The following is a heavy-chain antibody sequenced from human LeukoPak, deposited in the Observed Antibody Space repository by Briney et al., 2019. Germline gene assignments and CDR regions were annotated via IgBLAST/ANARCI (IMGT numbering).Heavy chain of an antibody. CDR2: IYYSGST. D-gene: IGHD2-21*02. CDR1: GGSISSRSYY. Sequence: SETLSLTCTVSGGSISSRSYYWGWIHQPPGKGLEWIGSIYYSGSTYYNPSLKSRVTISVDTSKNQFSLKLSSVTAADTAVYYCARRKRGDYYFDYWGQGTLVTVSS. CDR3: ARRKRGDYYFDY. V-gene: IGHV4-39*01. J-gene: IGHJ4*02.